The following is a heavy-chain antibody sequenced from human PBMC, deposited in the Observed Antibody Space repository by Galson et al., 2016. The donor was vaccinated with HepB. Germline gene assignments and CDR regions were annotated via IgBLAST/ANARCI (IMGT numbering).Heavy chain of an antibody. CDR3: ARNSERIYYYGMDV. V-gene: IGHV3-74*01. D-gene: IGHD1-1*01. Sequence: SLRLSCAASGFGFSNFWMHWVRQAPGKGLEWVSRIDCDGSTTNYADSVKGRFTISRDNAKKILNLQMNSLRAEDTAVYFCARNSERIYYYGMDVWGQGTTVTVS. CDR2: IDCDGSTT. J-gene: IGHJ6*02. CDR1: GFGFSNFW.